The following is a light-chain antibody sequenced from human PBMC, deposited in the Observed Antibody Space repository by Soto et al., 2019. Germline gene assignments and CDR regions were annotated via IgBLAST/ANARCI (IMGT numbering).Light chain of an antibody. Sequence: QSVLTQPASVSGSPGQSITIPCTGTSSDVGSYNLVSWYQQHPGKAPKPIMYEDSNRPSGVSNRFSGSNSANTASLTISGLQTEDEADYYCSSYAGLSTYVFGSGTKVTVL. CDR2: EDS. J-gene: IGLJ1*01. CDR1: SSDVGSYNL. V-gene: IGLV2-23*01. CDR3: SSYAGLSTYV.